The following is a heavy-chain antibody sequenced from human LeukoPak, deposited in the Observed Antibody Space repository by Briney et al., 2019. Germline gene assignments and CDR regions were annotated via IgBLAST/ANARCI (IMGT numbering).Heavy chain of an antibody. V-gene: IGHV4-38-2*02. J-gene: IGHJ4*02. CDR3: ACVDGTVPFDY. D-gene: IGHD5-24*01. Sequence: PSETLSLTCTVSGYSISSGYYWGWIRQPPGKGLEWIGSIYHSGSTYYNPSLKSRVTISVDTSKNQFSLKLSSVTAADTAVYYCACVDGTVPFDYWGQGTLVTVSS. CDR1: GYSISSGYY. CDR2: IYHSGST.